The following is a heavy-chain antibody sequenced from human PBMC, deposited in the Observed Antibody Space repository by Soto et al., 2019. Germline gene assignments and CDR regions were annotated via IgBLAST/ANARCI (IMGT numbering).Heavy chain of an antibody. D-gene: IGHD3-3*01. V-gene: IGHV4-59*12. CDR3: ARGGIRGGNSIFGVVMVRTYYYYGMDV. Sequence: SETLSLTCTVSGGSISSYYWSWIRQPPGKGLEWIGYIYYSGSTNYNPSLKSRVTISVDTSKNQFSLKLSSVTAADTAVYYCARGGIRGGNSIFGVVMVRTYYYYGMDVWGQGTTVTVSS. J-gene: IGHJ6*02. CDR2: IYYSGST. CDR1: GGSISSYY.